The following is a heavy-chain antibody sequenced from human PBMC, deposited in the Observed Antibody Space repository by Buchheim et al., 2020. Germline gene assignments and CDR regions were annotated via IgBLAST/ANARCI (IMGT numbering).Heavy chain of an antibody. V-gene: IGHV4-34*01. J-gene: IGHJ6*02. CDR3: ARGLRRQLWSYGMDV. D-gene: IGHD5-18*01. CDR2: INHSGST. Sequence: QVQLQQWGAGLLKPSETLSLTCAVYGGSFSGYYWSWIRQPPGKGLEWIGEINHSGSTNYNPSLKSRVTISVDTSKNQFSLRRSSVTAADTAVYYCARGLRRQLWSYGMDVWGQGTT. CDR1: GGSFSGYY.